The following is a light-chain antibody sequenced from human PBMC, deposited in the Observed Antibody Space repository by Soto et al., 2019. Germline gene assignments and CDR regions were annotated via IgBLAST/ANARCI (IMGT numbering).Light chain of an antibody. CDR1: QRASRQY. V-gene: IGKV3-20*01. J-gene: IGKJ1*01. CDR3: KDFDSPQWT. CDR2: SVS. Sequence: GLTQSPDTLSLSPGDRATLSCRANQRASRQYMSWYQQRPGQPPRLLIYSVSMRADGVPDRFSGSCSGSELTLTINSLEPEECAVYYCKDFDSPQWTFGQGTKIE.